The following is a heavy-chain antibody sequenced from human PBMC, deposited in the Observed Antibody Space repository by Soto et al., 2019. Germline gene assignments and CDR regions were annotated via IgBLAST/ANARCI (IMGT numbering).Heavy chain of an antibody. J-gene: IGHJ6*02. CDR1: GYTFTSYA. CDR2: INAGNGNT. D-gene: IGHD3-10*01. Sequence: SVKVSCKASGYTFTSYAMHWLRQAPGQRLEWIGWINAGNGNTKYSQKFQGRVTITRDTSASTAYMELSSLRSEDTAVYYCARGFGLNVYYYYGMDVWGQGTTVTVYS. V-gene: IGHV1-3*01. CDR3: ARGFGLNVYYYYGMDV.